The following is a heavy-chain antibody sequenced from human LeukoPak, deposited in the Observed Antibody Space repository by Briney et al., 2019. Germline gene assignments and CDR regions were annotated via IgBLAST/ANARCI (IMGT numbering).Heavy chain of an antibody. CDR2: ISGSGGST. CDR3: AKDNLPVYYFDY. V-gene: IGHV3-23*01. D-gene: IGHD1-14*01. J-gene: IGHJ4*02. Sequence: GGSLRLSCAASGFTFISYAMSWVRQAPGKGLEWVSAISGSGGSTYYADSVKGRFTISRDNSRNTLYLQMNSLRADDTAVYYCAKDNLPVYYFDYWGQGILVTVSS. CDR1: GFTFISYA.